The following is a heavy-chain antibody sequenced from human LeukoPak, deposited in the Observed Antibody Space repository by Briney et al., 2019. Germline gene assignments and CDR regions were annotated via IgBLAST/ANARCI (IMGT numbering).Heavy chain of an antibody. CDR3: AREQVGGWSGDYYYGMDV. J-gene: IGHJ6*02. V-gene: IGHV4-59*12. D-gene: IGHD6-19*01. Sequence: PSETLSLTCTVSGGSISSFNWNWIRQPPGKGLEWIGCFSHSGSANYNPSLKSRVTISVDTSKNQFSLKLSSVTAADTAVYYCAREQVGGWSGDYYYGMDVWGQGTTVTVSS. CDR2: FSHSGSA. CDR1: GGSISSFN.